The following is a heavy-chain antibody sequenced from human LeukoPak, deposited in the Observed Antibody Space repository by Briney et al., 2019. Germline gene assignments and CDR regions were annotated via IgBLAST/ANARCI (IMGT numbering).Heavy chain of an antibody. Sequence: SVKVSCKASGGTFSSYAISWVRQAPRQGLEWMGGIIPIFGTANYAQKFQGRVTITADKSTSTAYMELSSLRSEDTAVYYCAREGGHGGYLDYWGQGTLVTVSS. V-gene: IGHV1-69*06. CDR1: GGTFSSYA. CDR3: AREGGHGGYLDY. J-gene: IGHJ4*02. D-gene: IGHD3-10*01. CDR2: IIPIFGTA.